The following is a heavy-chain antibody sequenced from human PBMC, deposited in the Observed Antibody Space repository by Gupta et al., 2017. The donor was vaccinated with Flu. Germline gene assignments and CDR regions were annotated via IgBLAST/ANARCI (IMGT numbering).Heavy chain of an antibody. V-gene: IGHV3-13*01. CDR1: YD. Sequence: YDINWVRQDTGKSLQWVSAVGTASNTYYIDSVRGRFTISRDDAKNSFYLQMNGLRVGDTALYYCARSRAGSGFRIDFWGQGTQVTVSS. D-gene: IGHD3-10*01. J-gene: IGHJ4*02. CDR3: ARSRAGSGFRIDF. CDR2: VGTASNT.